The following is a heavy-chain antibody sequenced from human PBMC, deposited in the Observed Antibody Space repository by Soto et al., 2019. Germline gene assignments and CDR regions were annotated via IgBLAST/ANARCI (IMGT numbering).Heavy chain of an antibody. V-gene: IGHV3-74*01. CDR3: VRDSHGDY. CDR1: GFTFSNYW. J-gene: IGHJ4*01. Sequence: EVQLVESGGGLVQPGGSLRLSCAGSGFTFSNYWMHWVRQAPGKGLEWVSRIDHDGPTDYADSVRGRFTISRDNAENTLYLQMNSLRPEDTAVYYCVRDSHGDYWGHGTLVTVSS. CDR2: IDHDGPT.